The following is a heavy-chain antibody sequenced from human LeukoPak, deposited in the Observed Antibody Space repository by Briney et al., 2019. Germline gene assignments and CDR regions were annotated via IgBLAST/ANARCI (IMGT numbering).Heavy chain of an antibody. Sequence: GGSLRLSCAASGFTFSSYAMSWVRQAPGKGLEWVSAISGSGGSTYYADSVKGRFTISRDNSKNTLYLQMNSLRAEDTAVYYCAKVPAMVRGVSHLYYFDYWGQGTLVTVSS. CDR2: ISGSGGST. CDR3: AKVPAMVRGVSHLYYFDY. V-gene: IGHV3-23*01. CDR1: GFTFSSYA. J-gene: IGHJ4*02. D-gene: IGHD3-10*01.